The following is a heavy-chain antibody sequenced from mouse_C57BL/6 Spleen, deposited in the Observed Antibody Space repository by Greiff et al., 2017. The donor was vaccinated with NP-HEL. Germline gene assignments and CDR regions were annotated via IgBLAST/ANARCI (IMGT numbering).Heavy chain of an antibody. CDR3: ARSIYYYDSSHWYFDV. Sequence: VQLQQSGAELVKPGASVKLSCKASGYTFTSYWMHWVKQRPGQGLEWIGMIHPNSGSTNYNEKFKSKATLTVDKSSSTAYMQRSSLTSEASAVYYCARSIYYYDSSHWYFDVWGTGTTVTVSS. CDR1: GYTFTSYW. D-gene: IGHD1-1*01. V-gene: IGHV1-64*01. CDR2: IHPNSGST. J-gene: IGHJ1*03.